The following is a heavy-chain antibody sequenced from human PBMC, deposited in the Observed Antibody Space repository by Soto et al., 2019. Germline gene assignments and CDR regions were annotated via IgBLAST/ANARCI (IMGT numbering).Heavy chain of an antibody. CDR3: ARHWIAGSSIP. Sequence: SSETLSLTCSVSGDSISSSSQYWGWIRQPPGKGLEWIGSIHYSGTSYYNPSLKSRATIFVDTSKNQLSLKLSSVTAADTAVYYCARHWIAGSSIPWGQGTLVTVSS. D-gene: IGHD2-21*01. V-gene: IGHV4-39*01. CDR2: IHYSGTS. CDR1: GDSISSSSQY. J-gene: IGHJ5*02.